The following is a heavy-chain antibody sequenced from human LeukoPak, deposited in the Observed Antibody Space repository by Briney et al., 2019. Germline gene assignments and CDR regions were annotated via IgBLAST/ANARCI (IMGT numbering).Heavy chain of an antibody. CDR2: TYYRSTWYN. CDR1: GDSVSSSSVT. Sequence: SQTLSVTCAISGDSVSSSSVTWNWIRQSPSRGLEWLGRTYYRSTWYNDYAVSVRGRITVNPGTSKNQFSLHLNSVTPEDTAVYYCARRLTQYDCFDPWGQGILVTVSS. V-gene: IGHV6-1*01. D-gene: IGHD2-2*01. J-gene: IGHJ5*02. CDR3: ARRLTQYDCFDP.